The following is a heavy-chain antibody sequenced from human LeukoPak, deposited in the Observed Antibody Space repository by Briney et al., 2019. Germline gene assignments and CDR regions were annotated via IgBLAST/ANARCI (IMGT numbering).Heavy chain of an antibody. D-gene: IGHD6-19*01. Sequence: GGSLRLSCAASGFTFSSYWMSWVRQAPGKGLEWVANIKQDGSEKYYVDSVKGRFTISRDNAKNSLYLQMNSLRAEDTALYYCAKDIEYSSGWYYFDYWGQGTLVTVSS. CDR3: AKDIEYSSGWYYFDY. CDR2: IKQDGSEK. V-gene: IGHV3-7*03. J-gene: IGHJ4*02. CDR1: GFTFSSYW.